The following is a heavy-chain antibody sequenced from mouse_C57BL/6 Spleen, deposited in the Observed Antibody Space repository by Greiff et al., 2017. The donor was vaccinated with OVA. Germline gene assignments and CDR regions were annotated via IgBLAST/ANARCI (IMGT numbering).Heavy chain of an antibody. D-gene: IGHD2-4*01. CDR3: AREGRDYDEGAWFAY. Sequence: EVKLVESGPGLVKPSQSLSLTCSVTGYSITSGYYWNWIRQFPGNKLEWMGYISYDGSNNYNPSLKNRISITRDTSKNQFFLKLNSVTTEDTATYYCAREGRDYDEGAWFAYWGQGTLVTVSA. V-gene: IGHV3-6*01. CDR2: ISYDGSN. J-gene: IGHJ3*01. CDR1: GYSITSGYY.